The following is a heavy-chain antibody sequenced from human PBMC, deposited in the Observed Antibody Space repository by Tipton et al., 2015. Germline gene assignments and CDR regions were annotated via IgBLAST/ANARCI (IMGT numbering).Heavy chain of an antibody. Sequence: TLSLTCSVSGDSINRYYWSWIRQPPGKGLECIGSFFHSGNTFHNPSLRSRVIISVDTSKNQFSLTVTSVTAADTAVYYCARSRYTVTPDSWGQGTLVTVSS. CDR3: ARSRYTVTPDS. CDR1: GDSINRYY. V-gene: IGHV4-59*08. J-gene: IGHJ4*02. CDR2: FFHSGNT. D-gene: IGHD4-17*01.